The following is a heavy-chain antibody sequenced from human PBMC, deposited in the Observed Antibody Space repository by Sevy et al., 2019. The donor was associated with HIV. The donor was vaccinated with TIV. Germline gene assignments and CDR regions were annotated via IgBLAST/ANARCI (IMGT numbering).Heavy chain of an antibody. J-gene: IGHJ6*03. CDR3: AKMVVTAFYYYYYLDV. CDR2: ISGSGGST. D-gene: IGHD2-21*02. CDR1: GFTFSSYA. Sequence: GGSLRLSCAASGFTFSSYAMSWVRQAPGKGLEWVSAISGSGGSTYYADSVKGRFTISRDNSKNTLYLKMNSLRAEDTAVYYCAKMVVTAFYYYYYLDVWGKGTTVTVSS. V-gene: IGHV3-23*01.